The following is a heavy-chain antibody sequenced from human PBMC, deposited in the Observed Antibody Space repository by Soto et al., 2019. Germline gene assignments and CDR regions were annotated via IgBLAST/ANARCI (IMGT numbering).Heavy chain of an antibody. D-gene: IGHD3-16*01. J-gene: IGHJ4*02. Sequence: QSGGSLRLSCAVSGFTFDDNAMHWVRQAPEKGLEWVSGINWKSDIGYADSVKGRFTISRDNAENSLYLQMNSLRAEDTASYYCAISQDRGGRTTFIYWGQGTQVTVSS. V-gene: IGHV3-9*01. CDR1: GFTFDDNA. CDR3: AISQDRGGRTTFIY. CDR2: INWKSDI.